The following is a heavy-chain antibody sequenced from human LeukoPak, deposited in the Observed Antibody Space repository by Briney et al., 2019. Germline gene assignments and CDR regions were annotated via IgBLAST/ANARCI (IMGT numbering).Heavy chain of an antibody. Sequence: GGSLRLSCAASGFTFSSYAMSWVRQAPGKGLEWVSAISGSGGGTYYADSVKGRFTTSRDNAKNSLYLQMNSLRAEDTAVYYCARWLWDYWGQGTLVTVSS. D-gene: IGHD3-22*01. V-gene: IGHV3-23*01. J-gene: IGHJ4*02. CDR1: GFTFSSYA. CDR2: ISGSGGGT. CDR3: ARWLWDY.